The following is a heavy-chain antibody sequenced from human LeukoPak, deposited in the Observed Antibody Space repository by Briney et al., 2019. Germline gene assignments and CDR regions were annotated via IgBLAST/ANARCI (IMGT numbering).Heavy chain of an antibody. V-gene: IGHV4-39*07. Sequence: SETLSLTCTVSGGSISSSSYYWGWIRQPPGKGLEWIGSHYYTGSPYYNPSLKSRLTISVDKSKNQFSLRLTSVTAADTAVYYCARELWFVNAPGSWFDPWGQGTLVTVSS. J-gene: IGHJ5*02. D-gene: IGHD3-10*01. CDR2: HYYTGSP. CDR3: ARELWFVNAPGSWFDP. CDR1: GGSISSSSYY.